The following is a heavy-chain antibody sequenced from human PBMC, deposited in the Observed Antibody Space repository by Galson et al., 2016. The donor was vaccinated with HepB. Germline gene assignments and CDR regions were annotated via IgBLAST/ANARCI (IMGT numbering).Heavy chain of an antibody. D-gene: IGHD3-10*01. CDR2: ISSSGGTT. Sequence: SLRLSCAASGFTLSSYAMSWVRQAPGEGLEWVSAISSSGGTTYYADSVKGRFTIPRDTSKNMLYLQMNSLRVEDTAVYYCAKDPRGRDPWGQGTLVTVSS. J-gene: IGHJ5*02. V-gene: IGHV3-23*01. CDR3: AKDPRGRDP. CDR1: GFTLSSYA.